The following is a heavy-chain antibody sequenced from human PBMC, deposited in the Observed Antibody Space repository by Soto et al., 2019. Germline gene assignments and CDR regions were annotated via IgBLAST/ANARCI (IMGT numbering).Heavy chain of an antibody. V-gene: IGHV4-39*01. CDR1: GGSISSSSYY. Sequence: ETLSLTCTVSGGSISSSSYYWGWIRQPPGKGLEWIGSIYYSGSTYYNPSLKSRVTISVDTSKNQFSLKLSSVTAADTAVYYCARHLRQYYDSSGYYLNWFDPWGQGTLVTVSS. CDR3: ARHLRQYYDSSGYYLNWFDP. J-gene: IGHJ5*02. D-gene: IGHD3-22*01. CDR2: IYYSGST.